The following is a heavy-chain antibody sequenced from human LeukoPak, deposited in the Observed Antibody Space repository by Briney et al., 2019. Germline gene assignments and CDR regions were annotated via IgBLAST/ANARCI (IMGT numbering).Heavy chain of an antibody. Sequence: AGSLRLSCAASGFTFSSYAMHWVRQAPGKGLEWVAFISYDGSNKYYADSVKGRFTSSRDKSKNTLYLQMNSLRAEDTAVYYCAGYSSSWFLKGDWFDPWGQGTLVTVSS. CDR1: GFTFSSYA. D-gene: IGHD6-13*01. J-gene: IGHJ5*02. V-gene: IGHV3-30*01. CDR3: AGYSSSWFLKGDWFDP. CDR2: ISYDGSNK.